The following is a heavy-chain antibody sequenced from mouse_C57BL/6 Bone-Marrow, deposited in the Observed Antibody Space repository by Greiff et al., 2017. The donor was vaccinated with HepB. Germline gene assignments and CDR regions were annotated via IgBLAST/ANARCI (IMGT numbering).Heavy chain of an antibody. CDR1: GYSFTDYN. V-gene: IGHV1-39*01. D-gene: IGHD2-3*01. CDR2: INPNYGTT. CDR3: ARLGWFPLYYAMDY. Sequence: VHVKQSGPELVKPGASVKISCKASGYSFTDYNMNWVKQSNGKSLEWIGVINPNYGTTSYNQKFKGKATLTVDQSSSTAYMQLNSLTSEDSAVYYCARLGWFPLYYAMDYWGQGTSVTVSS. J-gene: IGHJ4*01.